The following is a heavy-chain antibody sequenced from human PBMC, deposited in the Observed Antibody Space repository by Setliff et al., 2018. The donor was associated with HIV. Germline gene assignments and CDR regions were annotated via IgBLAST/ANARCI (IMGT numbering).Heavy chain of an antibody. CDR2: IYYSGST. D-gene: IGHD2-15*01. CDR1: GDSISSSSFY. Sequence: SETLSLTCTVSGDSISSSSFYWGWIRQPPGKGLECIGTIYYSGSTHYNPSLKSRVTISVDTSKNQFSLKLTSVTAADTAIYYCTRDWWAYGLMGSWGQGMLVTVSS. V-gene: IGHV4-39*07. J-gene: IGHJ5*02. CDR3: TRDWWAYGLMGS.